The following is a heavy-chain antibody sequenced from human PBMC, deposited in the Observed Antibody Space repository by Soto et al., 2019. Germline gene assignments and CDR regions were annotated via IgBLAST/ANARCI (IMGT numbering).Heavy chain of an antibody. CDR2: ISDDGSNK. CDR1: GFTFSTCA. J-gene: IGHJ4*02. Sequence: QVQLVESGGGVVQPGRFLRLSCAAFGFTFSTCAMHWVRQAPGKGLEWVAFISDDGSNKYYADSVKGRFAISRDNSRNTLYLQMNSLRAEDTAVYYCARGDDDYWGQGPLVIVSS. V-gene: IGHV3-30*09. CDR3: ARGDDDY.